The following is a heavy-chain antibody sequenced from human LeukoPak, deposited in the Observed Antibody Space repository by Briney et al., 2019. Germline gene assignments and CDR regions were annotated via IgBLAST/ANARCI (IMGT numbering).Heavy chain of an antibody. CDR1: GGSISSYY. V-gene: IGHV4-59*01. J-gene: IGHJ4*02. CDR3: ARDHSGTNYVMD. D-gene: IGHD4/OR15-4a*01. Sequence: SETLSLTCTVSGGSISSYYWSWIRQPPGKGLEWIGYIYYSGSINYNPSLKSRVTISVDTSKSQFSLKLRSVTAADTAVYYCARDHSGTNYVMDWGQGTLVTVSS. CDR2: IYYSGSI.